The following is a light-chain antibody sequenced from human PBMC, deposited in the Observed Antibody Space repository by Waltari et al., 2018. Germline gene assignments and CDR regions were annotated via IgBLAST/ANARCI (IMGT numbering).Light chain of an antibody. CDR2: GAS. V-gene: IGKV3-20*01. Sequence: IVLTQSPCTLPLSPGEGATLSCRASQSVSRSLTCYQQKPGQAPQLLIYGASTRATGSPDRFSGSGSGTDFSLTISSRGPEDFAIYFCQHYVRLPATFGQGTKVEIK. CDR3: QHYVRLPAT. J-gene: IGKJ1*01. CDR1: QSVSRS.